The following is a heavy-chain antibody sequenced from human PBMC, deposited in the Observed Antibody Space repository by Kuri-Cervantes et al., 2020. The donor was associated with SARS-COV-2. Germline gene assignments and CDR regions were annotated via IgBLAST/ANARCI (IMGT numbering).Heavy chain of an antibody. V-gene: IGHV3-23*01. J-gene: IGHJ4*02. CDR3: ARSSKFYYDILTGYPRCYFDY. Sequence: GGSLRLSCAASGFTFSSYAMSWVRQAPGKGLEWVSAISGSGGSTYYADSVKGRFTISRDNSKNTLYLQMNSLRAEDTAVYYCARSSKFYYDILTGYPRCYFDYWGQGTLVTVSS. D-gene: IGHD3-9*01. CDR2: ISGSGGST. CDR1: GFTFSSYA.